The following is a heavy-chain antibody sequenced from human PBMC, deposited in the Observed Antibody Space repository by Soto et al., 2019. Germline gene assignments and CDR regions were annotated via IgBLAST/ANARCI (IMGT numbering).Heavy chain of an antibody. CDR2: ISAYNGNT. CDR1: GYTFTSYG. V-gene: IGHV1-18*01. D-gene: IGHD3-9*01. Sequence: ASVKVSCKASGYTFTSYGISWVRQAPGQGLEWMGWISAYNGNTNYAQKLQGRVTMTTDTSTRTAYMELRSLRSDDTAVYYCARDGGYYDILTGYYSGWFDPWGQGTLVTVSS. J-gene: IGHJ5*02. CDR3: ARDGGYYDILTGYYSGWFDP.